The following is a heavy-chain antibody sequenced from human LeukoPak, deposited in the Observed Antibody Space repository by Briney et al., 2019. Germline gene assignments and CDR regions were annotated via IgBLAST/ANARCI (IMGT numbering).Heavy chain of an antibody. V-gene: IGHV3-7*01. Sequence: ETLSLTCAVYGGSFSGYYWSWIRQAPGKGLEWVANIKQDGSEKYYVDSVKGRFTISRDNAKNSLYLQMNSLRAEDTAVYYCARGPSGWYGDAFDIWGQGTMVTVSS. CDR2: IKQDGSEK. D-gene: IGHD6-19*01. CDR3: ARGPSGWYGDAFDI. CDR1: GGSFSGYY. J-gene: IGHJ3*02.